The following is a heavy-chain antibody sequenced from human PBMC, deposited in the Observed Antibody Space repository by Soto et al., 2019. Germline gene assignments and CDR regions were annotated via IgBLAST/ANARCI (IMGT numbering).Heavy chain of an antibody. CDR3: ARTYGGNSFGRAFDI. CDR2: IYPGDSDT. V-gene: IGHV5-51*01. J-gene: IGHJ3*02. Sequence: GESLKISCKGSWYSFTSYWIGWVRQMPGKGLEWMGIIYPGDSDTRYSPSFQGQVTISADKSISTAYLQWSSLKASDTAMYYCARTYGGNSFGRAFDIWGQGTMVTVSS. CDR1: WYSFTSYW. D-gene: IGHD2-21*02.